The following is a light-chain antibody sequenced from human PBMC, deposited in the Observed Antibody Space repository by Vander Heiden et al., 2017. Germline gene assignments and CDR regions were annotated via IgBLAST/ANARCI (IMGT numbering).Light chain of an antibody. CDR3: QQYHVPPIT. CDR1: QTVVCRSTNKNY. J-gene: IGKJ5*01. V-gene: IGKV4-1*01. CDR2: WAS. Sequence: EIMVSPSPDALSVSLREPTSINCKSSQTVVCRSTNKNYLAWYQQKSSRHPKLLIYWASTRHSGVPDRFSGSGSGTNFTLTISRLHAEYAAVYFCQQYHVPPITFGQGTRLKIK.